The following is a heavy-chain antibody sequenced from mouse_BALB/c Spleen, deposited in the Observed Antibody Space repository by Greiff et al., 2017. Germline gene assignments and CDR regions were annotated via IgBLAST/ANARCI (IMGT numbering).Heavy chain of an antibody. J-gene: IGHJ4*01. Sequence: QVQLQQSGPELVRPGVSVKISCKGSGYTFTDYAMHWVKQSHAKGLEWIGVISTYSGNTNYNQKFKGKATMTVDKSSSTAYMELARLTSEDSAIYYCAHMITTTGYAMDYWGQGTSVTVSS. D-gene: IGHD2-4*01. CDR1: GYTFTDYA. CDR3: AHMITTTGYAMDY. CDR2: ISTYSGNT. V-gene: IGHV1-67*01.